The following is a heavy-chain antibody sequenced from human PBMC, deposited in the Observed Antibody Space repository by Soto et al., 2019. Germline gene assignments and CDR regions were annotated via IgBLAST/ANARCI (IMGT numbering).Heavy chain of an antibody. CDR2: ISYDGSNK. V-gene: IGHV3-30*18. J-gene: IGHJ4*02. CDR3: AKDLTDIVVVVAATGIDY. Sequence: GGSLRLSCAASGFTFSSYGMHWVRQAPGKGLEWVAVISYDGSNKYYADSVKGRFTISRDNSKNTLYLQMNSLRAEDTAVYYCAKDLTDIVVVVAATGIDYWGQGTLVTVSS. D-gene: IGHD2-15*01. CDR1: GFTFSSYG.